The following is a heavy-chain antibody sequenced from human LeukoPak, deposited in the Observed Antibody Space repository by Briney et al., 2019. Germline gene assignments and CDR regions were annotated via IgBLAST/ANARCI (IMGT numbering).Heavy chain of an antibody. CDR1: GFTFSSYG. D-gene: IGHD3-10*01. CDR3: AKGQSTHYYGSGALMFDP. J-gene: IGHJ5*02. Sequence: GGTLRLSCAASGFTFSSYGMSWVRQAPGKGLEWVSAISGSGGSTYYADSVKGRFTISRDNSKNTLYLQMNSLRAEDTAVYYCAKGQSTHYYGSGALMFDPWGQGTLVTVSS. V-gene: IGHV3-23*01. CDR2: ISGSGGST.